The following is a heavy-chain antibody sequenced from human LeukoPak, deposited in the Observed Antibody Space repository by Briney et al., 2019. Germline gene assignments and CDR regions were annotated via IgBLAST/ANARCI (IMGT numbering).Heavy chain of an antibody. J-gene: IGHJ5*02. CDR3: ARAGDSSGYYLSWFDP. V-gene: IGHV1-46*01. Sequence: ASVKVSCKASGYTFTSYYMHWVRQAPGQGLEWMGIINPSGGSTSYAQKFQGRVTMTRDMSTSTVYMGLSSLRSEDTAVYYCARAGDSSGYYLSWFDPWGQGTLVTVSS. D-gene: IGHD3-22*01. CDR1: GYTFTSYY. CDR2: INPSGGST.